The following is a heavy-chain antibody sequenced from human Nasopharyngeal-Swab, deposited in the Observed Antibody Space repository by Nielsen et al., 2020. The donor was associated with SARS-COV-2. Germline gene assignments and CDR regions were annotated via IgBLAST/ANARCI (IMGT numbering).Heavy chain of an antibody. V-gene: IGHV3-23*01. Sequence: GESLKISCAASGFTFSSYSMSWLRQAPGKGLEWVSTITGNGDTTYYADSVKGRFTISRDNSENTVYLQMNSLRAEDTALYHCARPLSRASTWTTEANWFDPWGQGTLVTVSS. CDR1: GFTFSSYS. CDR2: ITGNGDTT. CDR3: ARPLSRASTWTTEANWFDP. D-gene: IGHD6-13*01. J-gene: IGHJ5*02.